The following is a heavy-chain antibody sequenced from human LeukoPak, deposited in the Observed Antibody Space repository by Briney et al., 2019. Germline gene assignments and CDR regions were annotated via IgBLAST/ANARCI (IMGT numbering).Heavy chain of an antibody. J-gene: IGHJ6*02. CDR2: INENGRSA. Sequence: GGSLRLSCSASGFTFDAHGMNWVRQVPGKGLEWVSGINENGRSAHYADSVKGRFTISRDNDKSSLYLQMNSLRAEDTALYQCARAMGSCSYTSCYTYGMDLWGPGTTVTVSS. CDR3: ARAMGSCSYTSCYTYGMDL. V-gene: IGHV3-20*01. D-gene: IGHD2-2*01. CDR1: GFTFDAHG.